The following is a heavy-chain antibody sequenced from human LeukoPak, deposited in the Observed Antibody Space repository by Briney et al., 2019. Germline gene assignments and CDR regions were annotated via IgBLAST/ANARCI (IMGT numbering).Heavy chain of an antibody. CDR3: ARSTSVHYLFDY. Sequence: GESLKISCKGSGYSFISYSIGWVRQMPGKGLEWMGIIYAGDSDTRYSPSFQGQVTMSVDKSSTTAYLQWSSLKASDTAMYFCARSTSVHYLFDYWGQGTLVTVSS. CDR2: IYAGDSDT. V-gene: IGHV5-51*01. J-gene: IGHJ4*02. D-gene: IGHD3-10*01. CDR1: GYSFISYS.